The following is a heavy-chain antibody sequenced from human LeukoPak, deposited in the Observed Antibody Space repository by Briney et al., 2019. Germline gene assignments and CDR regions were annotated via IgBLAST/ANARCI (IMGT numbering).Heavy chain of an antibody. J-gene: IGHJ4*02. CDR1: GFTFNNHW. CDR3: STGAGGY. V-gene: IGHV3-7*05. D-gene: IGHD4-23*01. CDR2: IKQDGTE. Sequence: GGSLRLSCAASGFTFNNHWMNWGRQAPGKGLEWVASIKQDGTEKYVDSVKGRFTISRDNAKNSLYLQMNTLRAEDTAVYYCSTGAGGYWGQGTLVTVSS.